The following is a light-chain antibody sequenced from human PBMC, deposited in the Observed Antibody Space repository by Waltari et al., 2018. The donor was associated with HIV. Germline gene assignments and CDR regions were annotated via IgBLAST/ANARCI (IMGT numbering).Light chain of an antibody. V-gene: IGKV3-11*01. J-gene: IGKJ4*01. CDR2: GAS. CDR3: QQRRNWPPGAT. CDR1: HTVGSH. Sequence: TVLTQSPATLSLSPGERATLSCRASHTVGSHLAWYQQKPGRAPKLLIYGASNRATGIPARFSGSGSGTDFTLTISSLEPEDFAVYYCQQRRNWPPGATFGGGTKVEIK.